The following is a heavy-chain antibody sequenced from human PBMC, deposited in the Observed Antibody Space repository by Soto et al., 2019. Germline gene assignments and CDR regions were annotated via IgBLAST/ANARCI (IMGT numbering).Heavy chain of an antibody. CDR1: GFTFSSYA. CDR2: ISGSGGST. J-gene: IGHJ4*02. D-gene: IGHD3-22*01. V-gene: IGHV3-23*01. Sequence: GWSLRLSCAASGFTFSSYAMSWVRQAPGKGLEWVSAISGSGGSTYYADSVKGRFTISRDNSKNTLYLQMNSLRAEDTAVYYCAKSTGNQDYYDSSGYFDYWGQGTLVTVSS. CDR3: AKSTGNQDYYDSSGYFDY.